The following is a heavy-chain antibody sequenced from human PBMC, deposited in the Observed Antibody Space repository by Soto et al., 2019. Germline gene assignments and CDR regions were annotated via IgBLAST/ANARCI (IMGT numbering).Heavy chain of an antibody. D-gene: IGHD2-2*01. CDR1: GVSITSGDYY. J-gene: IGHJ3*01. Sequence: QVQLQESGPGLVKPSQTLSLTCTVSGVSITSGDYYWNWIRQPPGKGLEWIGSIYYSGSTYYSPSLKSQVSLSLGTSKNQFSLKLSSVTAVDTAVYYCVRGDPGACSSTSCSDAFDLWGRGAKVAVSS. V-gene: IGHV4-30-4*01. CDR2: IYYSGST. CDR3: VRGDPGACSSTSCSDAFDL.